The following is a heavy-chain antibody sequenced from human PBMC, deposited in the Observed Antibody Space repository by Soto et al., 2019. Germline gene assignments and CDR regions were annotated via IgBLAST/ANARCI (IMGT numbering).Heavy chain of an antibody. J-gene: IGHJ6*02. CDR3: TRVGVVVVAAVSYYVMDV. D-gene: IGHD2-15*01. CDR2: IRSKASIYTT. Sequence: SLKLSCSASVFTFSDHDMDWVRQAPGKGLEWVGRIRSKASIYTTEYAASVKGRFTISRDDSKNSLHLQMNSLKTEDTAVYYCTRVGVVVVAAVSYYVMDVWGQGTTVTVSS. CDR1: VFTFSDHD. V-gene: IGHV3-72*01.